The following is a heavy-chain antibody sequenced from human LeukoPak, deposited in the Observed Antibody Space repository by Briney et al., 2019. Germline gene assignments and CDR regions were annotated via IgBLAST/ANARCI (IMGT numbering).Heavy chain of an antibody. CDR3: ARDRLLWFGELDF. Sequence: WETLSLTCTVSGGSISSSNYYWGWIRQPPGKGLEWIVSIYYSGNTYYNPSLKSRVTISVDMSKNQISLKLSSVTAADTAVYYCARDRLLWFGELDFWGQGTLVIVSS. V-gene: IGHV4-39*07. CDR1: GGSISSSNYY. CDR2: IYYSGNT. J-gene: IGHJ4*02. D-gene: IGHD3-10*01.